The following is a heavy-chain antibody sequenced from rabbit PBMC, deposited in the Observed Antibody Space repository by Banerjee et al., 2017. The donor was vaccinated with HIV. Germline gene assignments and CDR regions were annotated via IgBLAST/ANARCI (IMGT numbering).Heavy chain of an antibody. CDR3: ARGNSYHDSGERKYFNL. V-gene: IGHV1S43*01. D-gene: IGHD2-1*01. J-gene: IGHJ4*01. CDR1: GIDFSNHYY. CDR2: IVTSTGST. Sequence: QQQLEESGGGLVKPGGTLTLTCKASGIDFSNHYYMCWVRQAPGKGLELIACIVTSTGSTWYASWAKGRFTISKTSSTTVTLQMTSLTAADTATYFCARGNSYHDSGERKYFNLWGPGTLVTV.